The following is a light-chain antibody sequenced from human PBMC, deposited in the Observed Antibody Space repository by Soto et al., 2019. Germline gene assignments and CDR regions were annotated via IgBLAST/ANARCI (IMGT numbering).Light chain of an antibody. Sequence: DIVMTQSPLSLPVTPGEPASMSCRSSHSLLHSNGYNYLDWYLQKPGQSPQLLIYLGSNRSSGVPDRFSGSGSGTDFTLKISRVEAEDVGVYYCMQALQTLPITFGQGTRLEIK. V-gene: IGKV2-28*01. CDR2: LGS. CDR3: MQALQTLPIT. J-gene: IGKJ5*01. CDR1: HSLLHSNGYNY.